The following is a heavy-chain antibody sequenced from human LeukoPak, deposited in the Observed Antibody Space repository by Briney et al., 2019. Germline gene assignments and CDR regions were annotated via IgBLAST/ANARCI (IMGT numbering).Heavy chain of an antibody. Sequence: SETLSLTCTVSGGSISSGGYYWSWIRQPPGKGLEWIGYIYHSGSTYYNPSLKSRVTISVDRSKNQFSLKLSSVTAADTAVYYCARRDCSSTSCYEVDYWGQGTLVTVSS. CDR2: IYHSGST. J-gene: IGHJ4*02. CDR3: ARRDCSSTSCYEVDY. V-gene: IGHV4-30-2*01. D-gene: IGHD2-2*01. CDR1: GGSISSGGYY.